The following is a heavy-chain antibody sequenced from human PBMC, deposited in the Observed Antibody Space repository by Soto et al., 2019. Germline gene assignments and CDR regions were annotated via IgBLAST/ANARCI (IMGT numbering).Heavy chain of an antibody. CDR3: AKDEDSYGYVY. CDR2: ISYDGSNK. J-gene: IGHJ4*02. CDR1: GFTFSSYG. Sequence: QVQLVESGGGVVQPGRSLRLSCAASGFTFSSYGMHWVRQAPGKGLEWVAVISYDGSNKYYADSVKGRFTISRDNSKNTLYLQMNSLRAEDTAVYYCAKDEDSYGYVYWGQGTLVTVSS. V-gene: IGHV3-30*18. D-gene: IGHD5-18*01.